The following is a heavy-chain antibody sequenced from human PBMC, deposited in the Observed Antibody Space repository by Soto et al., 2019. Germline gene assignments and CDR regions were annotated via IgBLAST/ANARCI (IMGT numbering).Heavy chain of an antibody. J-gene: IGHJ3*02. CDR1: GFICSSYD. Sequence: PGGSLRLSCAVSGFICSSYDMSWVRQAPGKGLEWVSTILVGGSTHYEDSVKGRFTISRDTSKNTVYLQMNSLTAGDTAFYYCAKATATSGGAFEIYGQGTMVT. D-gene: IGHD1-1*01. CDR2: ILVGGST. CDR3: AKATATSGGAFEI. V-gene: IGHV3-23*01.